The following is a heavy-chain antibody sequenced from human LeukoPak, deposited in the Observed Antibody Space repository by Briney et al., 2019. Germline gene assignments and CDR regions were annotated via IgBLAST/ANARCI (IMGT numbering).Heavy chain of an antibody. Sequence: GGSLRLSCAASGFTFSSYSMNWVRQAPGKGLEWVSYISSSSSTIYYADSVKGRSTISRDNAKNSLYLQMNSLRAEDTAVYYCAREEGIVVVPAAIGVEYYYYYMDVWGKGTTVTVSS. CDR3: AREEGIVVVPAAIGVEYYYYYMDV. J-gene: IGHJ6*03. CDR2: ISSSSSTI. D-gene: IGHD2-2*01. V-gene: IGHV3-48*01. CDR1: GFTFSSYS.